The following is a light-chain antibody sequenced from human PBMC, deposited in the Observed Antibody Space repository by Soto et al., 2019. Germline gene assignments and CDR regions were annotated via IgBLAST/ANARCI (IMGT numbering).Light chain of an antibody. Sequence: EIVLTQSPATLSLSPGKRATLSCRARQSVSSYFAWYQQKPGQAPRLLIYDASNRATGIPARFSGSGSGTDFTLTISSLEPEDFALYYCQQRGNWPLTFGQGTKVEIK. CDR2: DAS. V-gene: IGKV3-11*01. J-gene: IGKJ1*01. CDR1: QSVSSY. CDR3: QQRGNWPLT.